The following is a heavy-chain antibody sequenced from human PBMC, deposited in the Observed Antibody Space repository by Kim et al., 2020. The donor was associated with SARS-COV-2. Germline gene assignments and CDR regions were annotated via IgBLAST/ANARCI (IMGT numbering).Heavy chain of an antibody. CDR3: ARGDLEVGATNYYYYGMDV. J-gene: IGHJ6*02. V-gene: IGHV3-43D*03. D-gene: IGHD1-26*01. Sequence: GGSLRLSCAASGFTFDDYAMHWVRQAPGKGLEWVSLISWDGGSTYYADSVKGRFTISRDNSKNSLYLQMNSLRAEDTALYYCARGDLEVGATNYYYYGMDVWGQGTTVTVSS. CDR1: GFTFDDYA. CDR2: ISWDGGST.